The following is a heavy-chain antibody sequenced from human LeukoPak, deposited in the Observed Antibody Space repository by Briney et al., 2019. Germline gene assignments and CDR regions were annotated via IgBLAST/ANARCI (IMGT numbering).Heavy chain of an antibody. CDR2: IYHSGST. CDR1: GGSISSSNW. J-gene: IGHJ4*02. CDR3: ARSYLNSGIIPFDY. V-gene: IGHV4-4*02. D-gene: IGHD3-10*01. Sequence: PSETLSLTCAVSGGSISSSNWWSRVRQPPGKGLEWIGEIYHSGSTNYNPSLKSRVTISVDKSKNQFSLKLSSVTAADTAVYYCARSYLNSGIIPFDYWGQGTLVTVSS.